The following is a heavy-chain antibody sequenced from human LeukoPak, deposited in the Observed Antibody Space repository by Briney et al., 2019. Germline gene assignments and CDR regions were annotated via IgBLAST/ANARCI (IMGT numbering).Heavy chain of an antibody. CDR1: GFSIRTRGGG. V-gene: IGHV2-5*02. CDR3: AHGSSRTWTFDY. D-gene: IGHD6-13*01. CDR2: IYWDEDK. J-gene: IGHJ4*02. Sequence: SGPTLLHPTRTLTLTFTFSGFSIRTRGGGGGWIRQPPEKALEWLSLIYWDEDKRYSPSLTSRLTITKDTSKNQVLLTMTNMDPLDTGTYYCAHGSSRTWTFDYWGQGTLVTVSS.